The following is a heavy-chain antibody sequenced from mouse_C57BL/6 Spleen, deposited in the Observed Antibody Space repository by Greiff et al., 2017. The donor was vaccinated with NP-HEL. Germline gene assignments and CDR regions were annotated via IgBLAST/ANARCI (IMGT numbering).Heavy chain of an antibody. V-gene: IGHV1-52*01. D-gene: IGHD2-5*01. CDR2: IDPSDSET. Sequence: QVQLQQPGAELVRPGSSVKLSCKASGYTFTSYWMHWVKQRPIQGLEWIGNIDPSDSETHYNQKFKDKATLTVDKSSSTAYMQLSSLTSEDSAVYYCARGDIVTTLYYYAMDYWGQGTSATVSS. J-gene: IGHJ4*01. CDR1: GYTFTSYW. CDR3: ARGDIVTTLYYYAMDY.